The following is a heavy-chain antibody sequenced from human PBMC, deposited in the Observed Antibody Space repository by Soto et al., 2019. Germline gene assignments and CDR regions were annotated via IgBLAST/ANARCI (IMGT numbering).Heavy chain of an antibody. CDR1: GYTFTSYY. V-gene: IGHV1-46*01. J-gene: IGHJ5*02. CDR2: INPSGGST. CDR3: ARRYCSGGSCSNAPIPGFDP. Sequence: AAVKVSCKASGYTFTSYYMHWVRQAPGQGLEWMGIINPSGGSTSYAQKFQGRVTMTRDTSTSTVYMELSSLRSEDTAVYYCARRYCSGGSCSNAPIPGFDPWGQGTLVTVSS. D-gene: IGHD2-15*01.